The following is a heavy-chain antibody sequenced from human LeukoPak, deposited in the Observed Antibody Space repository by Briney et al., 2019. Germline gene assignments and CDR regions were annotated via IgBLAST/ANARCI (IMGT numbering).Heavy chain of an antibody. CDR1: GFSLRTGGVG. CDR3: AHRTLVPIPGSFDY. D-gene: IGHD2-2*01. J-gene: IGHJ4*02. CDR2: IYWDDDK. V-gene: IGHV2-5*02. Sequence: SGPTLVNPTQTLTLTCTFSGFSLRTGGVGVGWIRQPPGKALEWLALIYWDDDKRYSPSLKSRLTITSDTSKNQVVLTMTNMDPVDTATYYCAHRTLVPIPGSFDYWGQGTLVTVSS.